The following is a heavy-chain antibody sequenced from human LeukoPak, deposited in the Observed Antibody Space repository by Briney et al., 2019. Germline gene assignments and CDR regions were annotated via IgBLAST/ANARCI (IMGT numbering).Heavy chain of an antibody. CDR2: IYPGDSAT. CDR1: GHSLTNYW. V-gene: IGHV5-51*01. D-gene: IGHD3-3*01. Sequence: GESLRISCKCSGHSLTNYWIGWVRQMPEKGLEWMGYIYPGDSATRYSPSFQGQVTISVDKSVSTAYLQWSRLKASDTAMYYCARTLWSGSSATFDYWGQGTLVTVSS. J-gene: IGHJ4*02. CDR3: ARTLWSGSSATFDY.